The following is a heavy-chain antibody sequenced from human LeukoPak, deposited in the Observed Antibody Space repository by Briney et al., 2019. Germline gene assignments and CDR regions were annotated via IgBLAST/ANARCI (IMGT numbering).Heavy chain of an antibody. D-gene: IGHD6-13*01. CDR2: ISGSGGST. CDR3: AKDLYGSSWYPYYFDY. Sequence: GGSLRLSCAASGFTFSSYAMSWVRQAPGKGLEWVSAISGSGGSTYYADSVKGRFTISRDNSKNTLYLQMNSLRAEDTAVYYCAKDLYGSSWYPYYFDYWGQGTLVTVSS. J-gene: IGHJ4*02. CDR1: GFTFSSYA. V-gene: IGHV3-23*01.